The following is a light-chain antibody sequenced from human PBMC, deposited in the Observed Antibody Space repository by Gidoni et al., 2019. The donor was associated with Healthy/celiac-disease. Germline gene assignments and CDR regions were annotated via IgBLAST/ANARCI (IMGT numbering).Light chain of an antibody. CDR3: QQANSFPIT. CDR2: AAS. J-gene: IGKJ5*01. Sequence: DIQKTQSPSSVSASVGDRVTINCRASQGISSWLDWYQQKPVKAPKLLIYAASSLQSGVPSRFSGDGSGTDFTLTISSLQPEDFATYYCQQANSFPITFCQXTRLEIK. CDR1: QGISSW. V-gene: IGKV1D-12*01.